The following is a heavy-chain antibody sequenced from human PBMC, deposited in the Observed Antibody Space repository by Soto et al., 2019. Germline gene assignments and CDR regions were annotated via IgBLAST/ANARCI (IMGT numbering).Heavy chain of an antibody. CDR3: AREVFQGGNSGRRFDH. CDR1: GDSISSCDYY. V-gene: IGHV4-30-4*01. CDR2: IYYSGTT. J-gene: IGHJ5*01. Sequence: SKALSLTYPISGDSISSCDYYWCWFRQSPGKGLEWIGYIYYSGTTYYNPSLKSRITISLDTSKNQFSLKLSSVTAADTAVYYRAREVFQGGNSGRRFDHGGKGIQVT. D-gene: IGHD1-26*01.